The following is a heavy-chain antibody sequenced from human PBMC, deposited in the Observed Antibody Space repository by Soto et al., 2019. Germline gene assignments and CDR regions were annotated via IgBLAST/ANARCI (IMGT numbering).Heavy chain of an antibody. Sequence: EVQLLESGGGLVQPGGSLRLSCEASGFTFSRYVMSWVRQAPGKGLEWVSVISGSGGATYYADSVKGRFTISRDNSKNTLYLQMESLRDEDTAVYYGAIPDGAYFYNHMDVWGTGTTVTVSS. CDR2: ISGSGGAT. CDR1: GFTFSRYV. V-gene: IGHV3-23*01. CDR3: AIPDGAYFYNHMDV. J-gene: IGHJ6*03. D-gene: IGHD1-26*01.